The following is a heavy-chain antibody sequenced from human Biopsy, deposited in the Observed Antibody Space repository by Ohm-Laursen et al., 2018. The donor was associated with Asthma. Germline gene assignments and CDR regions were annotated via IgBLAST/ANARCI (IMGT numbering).Heavy chain of an antibody. D-gene: IGHD3-22*01. V-gene: IGHV4-31*11. Sequence: TLSLTCVVYGGSFSGYYWSWIRQHPGKGLEWIGFIYYSGSTYYNPSLKSRVSISIDTSKNQFSLKLSSVTAADTAVYYCARAQDYYDSRGYYRSFDYWGQGTLVTVSS. CDR2: IYYSGST. CDR1: GGSFSGYY. J-gene: IGHJ4*02. CDR3: ARAQDYYDSRGYYRSFDY.